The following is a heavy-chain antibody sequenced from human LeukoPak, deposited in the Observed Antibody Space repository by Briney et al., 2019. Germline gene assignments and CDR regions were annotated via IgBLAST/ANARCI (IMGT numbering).Heavy chain of an antibody. J-gene: IGHJ3*02. Sequence: SGESLRLSCAASGFTFSSYSMNWVRQAPGKGLEWVSSISSSSSYIYYADSVKGRFTVSRDNSKNTLYLQMNSLRAEDTAVYYCAKDLGSYHMIWGQGTMVTVSS. V-gene: IGHV3-21*01. CDR2: ISSSSSYI. CDR1: GFTFSSYS. CDR3: AKDLGSYHMI. D-gene: IGHD2-2*01.